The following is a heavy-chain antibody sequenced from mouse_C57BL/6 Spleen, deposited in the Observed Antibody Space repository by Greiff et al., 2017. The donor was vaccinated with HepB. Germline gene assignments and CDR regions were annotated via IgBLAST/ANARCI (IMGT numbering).Heavy chain of an antibody. CDR3: ARYGSSVDYFDY. Sequence: EVQLQQSGPVLVKPGASVKMSCKASGYTFTDYYMNWVKQSHGKSLEWIGVINPYNGGPSYNQKFKGKATLTVDKSSSTAYMELNSLTSEDSAVYYCARYGSSVDYFDYWGQGTTLTVSS. D-gene: IGHD1-1*01. J-gene: IGHJ2*01. CDR2: INPYNGGP. CDR1: GYTFTDYY. V-gene: IGHV1-19*01.